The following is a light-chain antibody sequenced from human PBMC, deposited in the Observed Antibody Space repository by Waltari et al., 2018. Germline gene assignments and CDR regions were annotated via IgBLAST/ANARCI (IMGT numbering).Light chain of an antibody. V-gene: IGKV1-39*01. CDR1: QSISIY. CDR2: AAS. CDR3: QQSYSTPLT. Sequence: DIQMTQSPSSLSASVGDRVTITCRASQSISIYLNWYQKKPGKAPKLLIYAASSLQSGVPSRFSGSGSGTDFTLTISSLQPEDFATYYCQQSYSTPLTFGGGTKVEIK. J-gene: IGKJ4*01.